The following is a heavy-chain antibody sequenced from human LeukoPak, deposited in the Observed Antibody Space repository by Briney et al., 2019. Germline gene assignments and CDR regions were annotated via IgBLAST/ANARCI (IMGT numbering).Heavy chain of an antibody. V-gene: IGHV4-61*02. D-gene: IGHD4-17*01. Sequence: SETLSLTCAVSGGSISSGSYYWSWTRQPAGTGLEWIGRIYTTGSPNYNPSLKSRVTISLDTSKNQFSLKLISVTAADTAVYYCARDYGDYYYYMDVWGKGTTVSVSS. CDR2: IYTTGSP. CDR1: GGSISSGSYY. J-gene: IGHJ6*03. CDR3: ARDYGDYYYYMDV.